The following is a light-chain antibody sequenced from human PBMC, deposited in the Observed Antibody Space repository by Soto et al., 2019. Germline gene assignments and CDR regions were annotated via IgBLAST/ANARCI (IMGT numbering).Light chain of an antibody. CDR1: QDITNY. Sequence: DIPITQSPSSPSAYFGERVPIPFQASQDITNYLNWYQQKKGKAPKILIYDASNLETGVPSRFSGSGSGTHFTFTVSRLQPEDIETYYCQQYNNVPRTFGQGTKVDIK. J-gene: IGKJ1*01. CDR3: QQYNNVPRT. CDR2: DAS. V-gene: IGKV1-33*01.